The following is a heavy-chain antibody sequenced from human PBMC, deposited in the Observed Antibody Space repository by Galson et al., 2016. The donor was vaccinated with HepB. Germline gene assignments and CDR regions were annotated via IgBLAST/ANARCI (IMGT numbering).Heavy chain of an antibody. CDR2: ISGSGGST. CDR1: GFTFSSYA. CDR3: ARLLTSSSWYGWFDP. Sequence: SLRLSCAASGFTFSSYAMSWVRQAPGKGLEWVSAISGSGGSTYYADSVKGRFTISRDNAKNSLYLQMNSLRAEDTALYYCARLLTSSSWYGWFDPWGQGTLVTVSS. V-gene: IGHV3-23*01. D-gene: IGHD6-13*01. J-gene: IGHJ5*02.